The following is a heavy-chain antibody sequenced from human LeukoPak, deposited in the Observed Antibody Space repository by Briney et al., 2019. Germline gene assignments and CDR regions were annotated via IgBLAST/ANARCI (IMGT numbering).Heavy chain of an antibody. V-gene: IGHV3-48*03. CDR3: VRDTASSTVGVDY. J-gene: IGHJ4*02. CDR1: GFTSSSYE. D-gene: IGHD3-16*01. CDR2: ISSSGSTI. Sequence: GGSLRLSCAASGFTSSSYEMNWVRQAPGKGLEWVSYISSSGSTIYYADSVKGRFTISRDNAKNSLYLQMNSLRAEDTAVYYCVRDTASSTVGVDYWGQGTLVTVSS.